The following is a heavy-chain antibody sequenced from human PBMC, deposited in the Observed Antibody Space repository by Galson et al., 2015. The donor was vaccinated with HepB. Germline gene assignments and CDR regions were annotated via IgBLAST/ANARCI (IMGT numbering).Heavy chain of an antibody. CDR3: ARVYSSSWSRSAFDI. V-gene: IGHV1-2*04. J-gene: IGHJ3*02. Sequence: SCKASGYTFTGYYMHWVRQAPGQGLEWMGWINPNSGGTNYAQKFQGWVTMTRDTSISTAYMELSRLRSDDTAVYYCARVYSSSWSRSAFDIWGQGTMVTVSS. CDR2: INPNSGGT. D-gene: IGHD6-13*01. CDR1: GYTFTGYY.